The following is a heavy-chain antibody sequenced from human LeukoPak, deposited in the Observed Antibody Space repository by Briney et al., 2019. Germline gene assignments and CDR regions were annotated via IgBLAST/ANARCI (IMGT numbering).Heavy chain of an antibody. V-gene: IGHV4-39*01. CDR2: IYYSGST. J-gene: IGHJ6*03. D-gene: IGHD3-16*02. CDR3: ARTGGTIGYYYYHMDV. CDR1: GGSISSSTYY. Sequence: SETLSLTCTVSGGSISSSTYYWGWIRQPPRKGLEWIGSIYYSGSTYYNPSLKSRVTISVDTSKNQFSLKLRSVTAADTAVYYCARTGGTIGYYYYHMDVWGKGTTVTVSS.